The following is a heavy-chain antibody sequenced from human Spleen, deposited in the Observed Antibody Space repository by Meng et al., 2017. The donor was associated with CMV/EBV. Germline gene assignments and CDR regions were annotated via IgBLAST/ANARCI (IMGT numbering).Heavy chain of an antibody. D-gene: IGHD6-19*01. V-gene: IGHV1-2*02. Sequence: ASVKVSCKASGYTFTGYYMHWVRQAPGQGLEWMGWINPNSGGTNYAQKFQGRVTMTRDTSISTAYMEPSRLRSDDTAVYYCARVVSSGWRTGFDYWGQGTLVTVSS. CDR3: ARVVSSGWRTGFDY. CDR2: INPNSGGT. CDR1: GYTFTGYY. J-gene: IGHJ4*02.